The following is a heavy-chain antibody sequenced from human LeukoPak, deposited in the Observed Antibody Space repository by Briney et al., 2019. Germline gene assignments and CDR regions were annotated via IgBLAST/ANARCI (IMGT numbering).Heavy chain of an antibody. CDR3: ARGVGATHFDC. Sequence: GGSLRLSCEASGFAFSSYSMNWVRQAPGRGPEWVSLISTTSTSIYYADSVKGRFTASRDNAENSLYLQMNSLRAEDTAVYYCARGVGATHFDCWGQGTLVTVST. J-gene: IGHJ4*02. D-gene: IGHD1-26*01. CDR1: GFAFSSYS. V-gene: IGHV3-21*06. CDR2: ISTTSTSI.